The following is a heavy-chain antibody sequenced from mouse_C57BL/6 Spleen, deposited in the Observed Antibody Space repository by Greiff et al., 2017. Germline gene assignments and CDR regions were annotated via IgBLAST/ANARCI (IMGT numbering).Heavy chain of an antibody. D-gene: IGHD2-4*01. CDR1: GYAFSSYW. J-gene: IGHJ4*01. V-gene: IGHV1-80*01. CDR3: AMIYYDYDGGEYYAMDD. CDR2: IYPGDGDT. Sequence: VQLQQSGAELVKPGASVKISCKASGYAFSSYWMNWVKQRPGKGLEWIGQIYPGDGDTNYNGKFKGKATLTADKSSSPAYMQLSSLTSEDSAVYFCAMIYYDYDGGEYYAMDDWGQGTSVTVSS.